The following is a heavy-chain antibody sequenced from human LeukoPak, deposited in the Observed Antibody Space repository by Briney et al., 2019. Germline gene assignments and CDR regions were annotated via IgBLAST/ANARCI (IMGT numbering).Heavy chain of an antibody. Sequence: PSETLSLTCTVSGGSISSGGYYWSWIRQHPGKGLEWIGYIYYSGSTYYNPSLKSRVTISVDTSKNQFSLKLSSVTAADTAVYYCARLNYGDYVSWFDPWGQGTLVTVPS. D-gene: IGHD4-17*01. CDR3: ARLNYGDYVSWFDP. CDR1: GGSISSGGYY. J-gene: IGHJ5*02. V-gene: IGHV4-31*03. CDR2: IYYSGST.